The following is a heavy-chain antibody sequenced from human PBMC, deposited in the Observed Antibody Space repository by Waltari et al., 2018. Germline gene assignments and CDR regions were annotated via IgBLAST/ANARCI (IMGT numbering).Heavy chain of an antibody. D-gene: IGHD3-16*02. CDR2: IYYSGST. Sequence: QVQLQESGPGLVKPSETLSLTCTVSGGSISSYYWSWIRQPPGKGLEWIGYIYYSGSTNNNHPLKSRVTRSVDTSKNQFSLKLSSVTAADTAVYYCARAGDYMWGSYRYTGLDYWGQGTLVTVSS. CDR3: ARAGDYMWGSYRYTGLDY. CDR1: GGSISSYY. V-gene: IGHV4-59*01. J-gene: IGHJ4*02.